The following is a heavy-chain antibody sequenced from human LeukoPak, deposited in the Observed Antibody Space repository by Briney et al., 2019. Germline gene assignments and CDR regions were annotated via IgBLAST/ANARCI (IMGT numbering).Heavy chain of an antibody. CDR1: GGSVSSGSYY. V-gene: IGHV4-61*01. CDR2: IYYSGST. CDR3: ARDHYYASGIS. J-gene: IGHJ5*02. Sequence: SGPTLVKPSETLSLTCTVSGGSVSSGSYYWSWIRQPPGKGLGWIGYIYYSGSTNYNPSLKSRVTISVDTSKNQFSLKLSSVTAADTAVYYCARDHYYASGISWGQGTLVTVSS. D-gene: IGHD3-22*01.